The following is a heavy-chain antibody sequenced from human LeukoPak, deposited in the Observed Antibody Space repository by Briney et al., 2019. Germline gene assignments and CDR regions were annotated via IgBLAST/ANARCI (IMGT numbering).Heavy chain of an antibody. J-gene: IGHJ3*02. V-gene: IGHV1-2*02. D-gene: IGHD6-13*01. CDR1: GYTFTGYY. Sequence: ASVKVSCKASGYTFTGYYMHWVRQAPGQGLEWMGWINPNSGGTNYAQKFQGRVTVTRDTSISTAYMELSRLRSDDTAVYYCARDRQLVLGLDAFDIWGQGTMVTVSS. CDR2: INPNSGGT. CDR3: ARDRQLVLGLDAFDI.